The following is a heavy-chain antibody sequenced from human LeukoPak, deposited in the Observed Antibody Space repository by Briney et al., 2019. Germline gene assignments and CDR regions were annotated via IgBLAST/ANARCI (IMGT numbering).Heavy chain of an antibody. CDR1: GVAVSSSY. D-gene: IGHD3-16*01. Sequence: PGGSLRLSCAASGVAVSSSYMSWVRQAPGKGLEWVSIVYSDDIRYYVDSVKSRFSISRDTSRNTLYLQMNSLRAEDTAVYYCTRDSTTFRFGYWGQGTLVTVSS. J-gene: IGHJ4*02. CDR3: TRDSTTFRFGY. CDR2: VYSDDIR. V-gene: IGHV3-53*01.